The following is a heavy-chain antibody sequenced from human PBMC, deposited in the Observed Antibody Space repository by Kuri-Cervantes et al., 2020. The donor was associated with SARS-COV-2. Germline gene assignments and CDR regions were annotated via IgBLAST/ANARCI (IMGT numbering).Heavy chain of an antibody. J-gene: IGHJ6*03. V-gene: IGHV3-48*04. CDR3: ARVAGEGPIYYYYMDV. CDR1: GFTFGIYN. D-gene: IGHD2-21*01. Sequence: GGSLRLSCAASGFTFGIYNMNWVRQAPGKGLEWVAYISSTASIKHYGDSVKGRFTISRDSAKNSVYLQMNSLRGEDTAVYYCARVAGEGPIYYYYMDVWGKGTTVTVSS. CDR2: ISSTASIK.